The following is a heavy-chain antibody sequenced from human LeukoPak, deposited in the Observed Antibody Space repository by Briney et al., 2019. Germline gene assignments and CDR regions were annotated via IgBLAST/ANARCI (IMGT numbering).Heavy chain of an antibody. CDR1: GFTFSNYN. D-gene: IGHD1-1*01. CDR3: ARVSLVGTPTRWGYFDY. V-gene: IGHV3-48*01. CDR2: ISSSSSTI. J-gene: IGHJ4*02. Sequence: GGSLRLSCAASGFTFSNYNIIWVRQAPGKGLEWVSYISSSSSTIYYADSVEGLFTISRDNAKNSLYLQMNSLRAEHTAVYYCARVSLVGTPTRWGYFDYWGQGTLVTVSS.